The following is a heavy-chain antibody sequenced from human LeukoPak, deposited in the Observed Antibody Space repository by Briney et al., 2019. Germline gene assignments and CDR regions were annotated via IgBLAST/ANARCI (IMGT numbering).Heavy chain of an antibody. Sequence: ASVKVSCKASGYTLTSYDINWVRQATGQGLEWMGWMNPNSGNTGYAQKFQGRVTMTRNTSISTAYMELSSLRSEDTAVYYCARAGINWNYARDWGQGTPVTVSS. V-gene: IGHV1-8*01. D-gene: IGHD1-7*01. CDR3: ARAGINWNYARD. J-gene: IGHJ4*02. CDR1: GYTLTSYD. CDR2: MNPNSGNT.